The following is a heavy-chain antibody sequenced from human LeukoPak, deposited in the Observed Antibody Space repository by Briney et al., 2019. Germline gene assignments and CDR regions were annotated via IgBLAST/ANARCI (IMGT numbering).Heavy chain of an antibody. CDR3: ARAEAVPGSEIDH. Sequence: PSETLSLTCTVSGGSIYGYYWSWIRQAPGKRLEWIAYIYFTGSPKYNPSLKSRATISIDTCSNQFSLSLESVTAADTAIYYCARAEAVPGSEIDHWGQGTLVTVSS. CDR1: GGSIYGYY. J-gene: IGHJ4*02. CDR2: IYFTGSP. V-gene: IGHV4-59*01. D-gene: IGHD6-19*01.